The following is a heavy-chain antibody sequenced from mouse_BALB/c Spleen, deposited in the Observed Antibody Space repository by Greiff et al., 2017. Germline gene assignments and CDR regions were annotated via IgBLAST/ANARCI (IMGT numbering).Heavy chain of an antibody. D-gene: IGHD1-1*01. CDR3: ARGVYGSSYDAMDY. CDR1: GYTFTSYY. V-gene: IGHV1S56*01. J-gene: IGHJ4*01. CDR2: IYPGNVNT. Sequence: QVQLQQSGPELVKPGASVRISCKASGYTFTSYYIHWVKQRPGQGLEWIGWIYPGNVNTKYNEKFKGKATLTADKSSSTAYMQLSSLTSEDSAVYFCARGVYGSSYDAMDYWGQGTSVTVSS.